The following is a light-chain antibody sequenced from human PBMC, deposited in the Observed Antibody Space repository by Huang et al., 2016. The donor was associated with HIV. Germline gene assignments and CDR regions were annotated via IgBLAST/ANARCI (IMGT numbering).Light chain of an antibody. CDR2: GSS. V-gene: IGKV3-15*01. CDR1: RSVSTN. Sequence: EIVMTQSPAPLSVSQGERVTLSCRANRSVSTNLAWYQQRPGQAPRLLIYGSSTRAPGIPARFSGSGSGTDFSLTISSLQSEDFALYYCHQYNNWLLSFGGGTRVDI. CDR3: HQYNNWLLS. J-gene: IGKJ4*01.